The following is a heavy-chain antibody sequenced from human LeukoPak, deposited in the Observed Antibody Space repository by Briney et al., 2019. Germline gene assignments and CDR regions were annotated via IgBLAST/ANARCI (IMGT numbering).Heavy chain of an antibody. D-gene: IGHD2-15*01. V-gene: IGHV4-34*01. J-gene: IGHJ4*02. CDR2: INHSGST. CDR1: GGSFSGYY. CDR3: ARGRSNCSGGSCTAGYFDY. Sequence: PSETLSLTCAVYGGSFSGYYWSWIRQPPGKGLEWIGEINHSGSTNYNPSLKSRVTISVDTSKNQFSLKLSSVTAADTAVYYCARGRSNCSGGSCTAGYFDYWGQGTLVTVSS.